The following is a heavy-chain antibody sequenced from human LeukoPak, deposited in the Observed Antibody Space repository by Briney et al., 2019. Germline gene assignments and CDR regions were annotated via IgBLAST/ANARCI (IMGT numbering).Heavy chain of an antibody. D-gene: IGHD3-3*01. J-gene: IGHJ4*02. Sequence: SGTLSLTCTVSGDSVIYSYWSWIRQPAGKGLELIGRLSATSTPDYNPSLKSRLTMSVDTSKNQFSLRLSSVTAADTAVYYCVRGYHISINNWFDYWGQGALVTVSS. CDR2: LSATSTP. V-gene: IGHV4-4*07. CDR1: GDSVIYSY. CDR3: VRGYHISINNWFDY.